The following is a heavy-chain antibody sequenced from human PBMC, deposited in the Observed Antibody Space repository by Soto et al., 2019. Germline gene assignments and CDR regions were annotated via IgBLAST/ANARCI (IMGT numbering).Heavy chain of an antibody. CDR2: IWYDGSNK. D-gene: IGHD2-21*02. CDR1: GFSFSRYG. Sequence: QVQLMESGGGVVQPGRSLRLSCTVSGFSFSRYGFHWVRQAPGKGLEWVGVIWYDGSNKYYGDSVKGRFSISRDNSKNTIDLQMNSLRAEDTAVYYCARDPGVTHYYFDYWGQGALVTVSS. J-gene: IGHJ4*02. CDR3: ARDPGVTHYYFDY. V-gene: IGHV3-33*01.